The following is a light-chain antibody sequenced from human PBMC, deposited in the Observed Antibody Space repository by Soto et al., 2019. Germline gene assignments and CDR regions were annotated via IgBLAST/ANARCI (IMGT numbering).Light chain of an antibody. V-gene: IGLV2-14*01. CDR1: SSDVGGYNY. J-gene: IGLJ1*01. CDR2: DVS. CDR3: SSYTSSSLYV. Sequence: SALTQPASVSGSPGQSITISCTGTSSDVGGYNYVSWYQQHPGKAPKLMIYDVSNRPSGVSNRFSGSKSGNTASLTTSGFQAEDEADYYCSSYTSSSLYVFGTGTKVTVL.